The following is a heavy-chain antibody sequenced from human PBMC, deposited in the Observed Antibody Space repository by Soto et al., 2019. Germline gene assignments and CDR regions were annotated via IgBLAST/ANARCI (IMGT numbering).Heavy chain of an antibody. CDR1: TLRFNDKT. J-gene: IGHJ3*02. CDR3: ARRPDAFDI. Sequence: LRLSCTTGTLRFNDKTMSWVRQAPGKGLEWVSDINNSGHYTYYADSVKGRFTISRDNSKNTMFLQMNNLRVEDTAMYYCARRPDAFDIWGQGTMVTVS. CDR2: INNSGHYT. V-gene: IGHV3-23*01.